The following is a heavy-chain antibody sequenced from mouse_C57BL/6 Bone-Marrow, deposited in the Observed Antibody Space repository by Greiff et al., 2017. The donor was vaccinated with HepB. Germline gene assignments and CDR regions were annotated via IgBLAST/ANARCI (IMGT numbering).Heavy chain of an antibody. CDR2: IRLKSDNYAT. CDR3: TGPHYYGSSYDYFDY. J-gene: IGHJ2*01. D-gene: IGHD1-1*01. CDR1: GFTFSNYW. V-gene: IGHV6-3*01. Sequence: EVKVEESGGGLVQPGGSMKLSCVASGFTFSNYWMNWVRQSPEKGLEWVAQIRLKSDNYATHYAESVKGRFTISRDDSKSSVYLQMNNLRAEDTGIYYCTGPHYYGSSYDYFDYWGQGTTLTVSS.